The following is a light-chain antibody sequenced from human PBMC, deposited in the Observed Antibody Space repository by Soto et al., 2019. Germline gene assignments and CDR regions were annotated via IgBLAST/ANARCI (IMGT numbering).Light chain of an antibody. CDR1: SSNIGRNT. J-gene: IGLJ2*01. CDR3: AAWDDSRNGYVV. Sequence: QSVLTQPPSASGTPGQRVTISCSGSSSNIGRNTVHWYQQLPGTAPKLLIYSNNQRPSGVPDRFSGSKSGTSASLAISGLQSEDEADYYCAAWDDSRNGYVVFGGGTQLTVL. CDR2: SNN. V-gene: IGLV1-44*01.